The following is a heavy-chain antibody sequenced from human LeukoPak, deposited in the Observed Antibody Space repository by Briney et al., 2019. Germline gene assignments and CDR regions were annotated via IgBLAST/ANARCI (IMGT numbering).Heavy chain of an antibody. Sequence: NPSETLSLTCTVSGGSISSGSYYWSWIRQPAGKGLEWIGRIYTSGSTNYNPSLKSRVTISVDTSKNQFSLKLSSVTAADTAVYYCARETTVTDSFDYWGQGTLVTVSS. V-gene: IGHV4-61*02. CDR1: GGSISSGSYY. J-gene: IGHJ4*02. CDR3: ARETTVTDSFDY. CDR2: IYTSGST. D-gene: IGHD4-17*01.